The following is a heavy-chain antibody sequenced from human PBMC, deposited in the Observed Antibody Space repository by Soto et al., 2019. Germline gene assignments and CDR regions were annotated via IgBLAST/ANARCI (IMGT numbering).Heavy chain of an antibody. CDR2: IIPIFGTA. J-gene: IGHJ6*02. Sequence: SVKVSCKASGGNFRSYAISWVRQAPGQGLEWMGGIIPIFGTANYAQKFQGRVTITADESTSTAYMELSSLRSEDTAVYYCARAASGTHRGYYYYGMDVWGQGTTVTVSS. CDR1: GGNFRSYA. CDR3: ARAASGTHRGYYYYGMDV. D-gene: IGHD3-3*01. V-gene: IGHV1-69*13.